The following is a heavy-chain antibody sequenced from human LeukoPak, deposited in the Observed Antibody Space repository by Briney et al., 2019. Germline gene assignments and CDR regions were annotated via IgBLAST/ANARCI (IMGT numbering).Heavy chain of an antibody. D-gene: IGHD3-16*01. CDR1: GFTFDDYA. CDR3: AKRVGGVNNFDY. Sequence: GGSLRLSCAASGFTFDDYAMNWVRQAPGKGLEWVSVISGSGGTTYYADSVKGRFTISRDNSKNMLYLQMNSLRAEDTAVYYCAKRVGGVNNFDYWGQGTLVTVSS. V-gene: IGHV3-23*01. CDR2: ISGSGGTT. J-gene: IGHJ4*02.